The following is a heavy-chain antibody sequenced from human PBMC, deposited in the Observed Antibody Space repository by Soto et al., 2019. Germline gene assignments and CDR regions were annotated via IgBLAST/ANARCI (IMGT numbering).Heavy chain of an antibody. D-gene: IGHD3-16*01. V-gene: IGHV4-31*03. Sequence: LSLTCTVSGGSISSGGYYWSWIRQHPGKGLEWIGYIYYSGSTYYNPSLKSRVTISVDTSKNQFSLKLSSVTAADTAVYYCARFGRGTVYFDYWGQGTLVSVSS. CDR1: GGSISSGGYY. CDR2: IYYSGST. CDR3: ARFGRGTVYFDY. J-gene: IGHJ4*02.